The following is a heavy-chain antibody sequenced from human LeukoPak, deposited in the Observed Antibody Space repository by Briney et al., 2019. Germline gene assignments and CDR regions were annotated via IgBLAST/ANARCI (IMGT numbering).Heavy chain of an antibody. Sequence: ASVKVSCKASGYTFTSYEINWVGQATGQGLEWMGWMNTNSDNTGYAQKVQGRVNITRNTSISTAYMELSSLRSEDTAVYYCAREYSSSSGDYWGQGTLVTVSS. J-gene: IGHJ4*02. CDR3: AREYSSSSGDY. V-gene: IGHV1-8*03. CDR1: GYTFTSYE. CDR2: MNTNSDNT. D-gene: IGHD6-6*01.